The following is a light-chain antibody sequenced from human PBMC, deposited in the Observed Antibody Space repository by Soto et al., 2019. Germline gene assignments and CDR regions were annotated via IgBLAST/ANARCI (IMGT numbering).Light chain of an antibody. Sequence: QSALTQPASVSGSPGQSITISCTGSSADIGSHDYVSWCQQHPGKVPKLIIYEVSKRPSGASDRFSGSKSGNAAYLSISGLQPEDEADYYCNSYTTTSALVFGTGTKVTVL. CDR2: EVS. CDR3: NSYTTTSALV. J-gene: IGLJ1*01. V-gene: IGLV2-14*01. CDR1: SADIGSHDY.